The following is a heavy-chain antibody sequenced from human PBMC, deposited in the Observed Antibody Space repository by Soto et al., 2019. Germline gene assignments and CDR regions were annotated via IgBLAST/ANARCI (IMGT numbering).Heavy chain of an antibody. CDR3: ARGDGSGWEAPTIDY. CDR2: INPNSGGT. CDR1: GYTFTGYY. D-gene: IGHD6-19*01. J-gene: IGHJ4*02. Sequence: GASVKVSCKASGYTFTGYYMHLVRQAPGQGLEWMGWINPNSGGTNYAQKFQGWVTMTRDTSISTAYMELSRLRSDDTAVYYCARGDGSGWEAPTIDYWGQGTLVTVSS. V-gene: IGHV1-2*04.